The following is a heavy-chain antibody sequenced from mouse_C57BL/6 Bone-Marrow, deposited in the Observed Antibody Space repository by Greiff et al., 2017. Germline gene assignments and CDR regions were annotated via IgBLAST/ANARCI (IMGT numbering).Heavy chain of an antibody. D-gene: IGHD1-1*02. CDR2: IYPSDSET. Sequence: QVQLQQPGAELVRPGSSVKLSCKASGYTFTSYWMDWVKQRPGQGLEWIGNIYPSDSETHYNQKFKDKATLTVDKSSSTAYMQLSSLTSKDSAVYYCARGVGWDFDYWGQGTTLTVSS. CDR1: GYTFTSYW. V-gene: IGHV1-61*01. CDR3: ARGVGWDFDY. J-gene: IGHJ2*01.